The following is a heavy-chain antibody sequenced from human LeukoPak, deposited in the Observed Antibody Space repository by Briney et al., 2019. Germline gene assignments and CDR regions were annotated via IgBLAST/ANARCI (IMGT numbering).Heavy chain of an antibody. J-gene: IGHJ4*02. V-gene: IGHV5-51*01. CDR1: GYSFTSYW. CDR3: ARGRRFGELSHPTYYFDY. CDR2: IYPGDSDT. D-gene: IGHD3-10*01. Sequence: PGESLKISCKGSGYSFTSYWIGWVRQMPGKGLEWMGIIYPGDSDTRYSPSFQGQVTISADKSISTAYLQWSSLKASDTAVYYCARGRRFGELSHPTYYFDYWGQGTQVTVSS.